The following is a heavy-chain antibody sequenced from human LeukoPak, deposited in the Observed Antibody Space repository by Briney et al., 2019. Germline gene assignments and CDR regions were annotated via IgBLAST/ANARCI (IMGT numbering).Heavy chain of an antibody. Sequence: GGSLRLSCAASGFTFSSYALSWVRQAPGKGLEWVSAIGGSGGSTYYADSVKGRFTISRDNSKNTLYLQMNSLRAEDTAVYYCAKALMLYAIRGPFDYWGQGTLVTVSS. CDR1: GFTFSSYA. CDR2: IGGSGGST. D-gene: IGHD2-8*01. CDR3: AKALMLYAIRGPFDY. J-gene: IGHJ4*02. V-gene: IGHV3-23*01.